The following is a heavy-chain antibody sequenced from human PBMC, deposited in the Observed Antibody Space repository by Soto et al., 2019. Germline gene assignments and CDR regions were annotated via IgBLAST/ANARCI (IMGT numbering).Heavy chain of an antibody. V-gene: IGHV1-8*01. Sequence: ASVKVSCKASGYTFTSYDINWVRQATGQGLEWMGWMNPNSGNTGYAQKFQGRVTMTRNTSISTAYMELSSLRSEDTAVYYCARGGFTIFGMEYYYYGMDVWGQGTTVTVSS. CDR2: MNPNSGNT. CDR3: ARGGFTIFGMEYYYYGMDV. D-gene: IGHD3-3*01. CDR1: GYTFTSYD. J-gene: IGHJ6*02.